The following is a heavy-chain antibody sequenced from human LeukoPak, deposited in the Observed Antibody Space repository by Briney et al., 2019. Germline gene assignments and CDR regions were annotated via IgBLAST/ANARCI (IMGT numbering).Heavy chain of an antibody. CDR3: TTDLPSYSSGIDY. V-gene: IGHV3-15*07. J-gene: IGHJ4*02. Sequence: GGSLRLSCAASGFTFSNAWMNWVRQAPGKGLEWVGRIKSKTDGGTTDYAAPVKGRFTISRDDSKNTLYLQMNSLKTEDTAVYYCTTDLPSYSSGIDYWGQGTLVTVSS. CDR1: GFTFSNAW. CDR2: IKSKTDGGTT. D-gene: IGHD6-19*01.